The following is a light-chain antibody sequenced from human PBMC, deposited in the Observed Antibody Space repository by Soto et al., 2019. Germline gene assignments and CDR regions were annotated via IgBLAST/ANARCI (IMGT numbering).Light chain of an antibody. CDR1: GSNIGAGYA. J-gene: IGLJ1*01. CDR2: GNS. V-gene: IGLV1-40*01. CDR3: QSFDSSRFYV. Sequence: QSVLTQPPSVSGAPGQRVTISCTGSGSNIGAGYAVHWYQQLPGTAPKLLIYGNSNRPSGVPDRFSGSKSGTSASLAITGLQAEDEADYYCQSFDSSRFYVFGTGTKVTVL.